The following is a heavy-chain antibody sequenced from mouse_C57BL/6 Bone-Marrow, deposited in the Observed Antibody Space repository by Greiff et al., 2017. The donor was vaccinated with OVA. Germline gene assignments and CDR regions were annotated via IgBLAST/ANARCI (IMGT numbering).Heavy chain of an antibody. J-gene: IGHJ1*03. D-gene: IGHD1-1*01. V-gene: IGHV5-15*01. CDR2: ISNLAYSI. CDR3: ARHHFITTVVARDWYFDV. CDR1: GFTFSDYG. Sequence: EVQLQESGGGLVQPGGSLKLSCAASGFTFSDYGMAWVRQAPRKGPEWVAFISNLAYSIYYADTVTGRFTISRENAKNTLYLEMSSLRSEDTAMYYCARHHFITTVVARDWYFDVWGTGTTVTVSS.